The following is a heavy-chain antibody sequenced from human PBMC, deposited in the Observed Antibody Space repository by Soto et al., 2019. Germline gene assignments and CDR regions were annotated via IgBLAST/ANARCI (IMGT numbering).Heavy chain of an antibody. CDR1: GGSFSGYY. Sequence: SETLSLTCAVYGGSFSGYYWSWIRQPPGKGLEWIGEINHSGSTNYNPSLKSRVTISVDTSKNQFSLKLSSVTAADTAVYYCARRRFSVVVAATRNPSSPVGMDVWCQGTTVTVSS. D-gene: IGHD2-15*01. V-gene: IGHV4-34*01. CDR2: INHSGST. J-gene: IGHJ6*02. CDR3: ARRRFSVVVAATRNPSSPVGMDV.